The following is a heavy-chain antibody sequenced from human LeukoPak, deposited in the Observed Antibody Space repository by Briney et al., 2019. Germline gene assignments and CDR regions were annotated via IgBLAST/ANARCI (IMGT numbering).Heavy chain of an antibody. Sequence: TGGSLRLSCAASGFTLSNYDMHWVRLAAGKGLEWVSLIGIAGDPYYPGSVKGRFTISRQDARNSLYLQMNNLRAGDTAVYYCARDLYSSSPGAGAFDIWGQGTMVTVSS. CDR1: GFTLSNYD. CDR3: ARDLYSSSPGAGAFDI. J-gene: IGHJ3*02. CDR2: IGIAGDP. V-gene: IGHV3-13*05. D-gene: IGHD6-6*01.